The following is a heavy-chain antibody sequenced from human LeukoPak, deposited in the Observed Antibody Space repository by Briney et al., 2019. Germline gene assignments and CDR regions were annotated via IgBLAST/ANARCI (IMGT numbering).Heavy chain of an antibody. V-gene: IGHV1-18*01. D-gene: IGHD2-2*01. CDR2: ISAYNGNT. CDR1: GYTFTSYG. CDR3: ARVRVVPAAINWFDP. J-gene: IGHJ5*02. Sequence: GASVKVSCKASGYTFTSYGISWVRQAPGQGLEWMGWISAYNGNTNYAQKLQGRVTMTTDTSTSTAYMELRSLRSDDTAVYYCARVRVVPAAINWFDPWGQGTLVTVSS.